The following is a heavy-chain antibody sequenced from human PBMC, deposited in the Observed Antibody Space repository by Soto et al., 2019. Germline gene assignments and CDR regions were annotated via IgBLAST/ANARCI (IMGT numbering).Heavy chain of an antibody. CDR1: GYTFTSYD. V-gene: IGHV1-8*01. Sequence: ASVKLSCKASGYTFTSYDINWVRQATGQGLEWMGWMNPNSGNTGYAQKFQGRVTMTRNTSISTAYMELSSLRSEDTAVYYCAREVVATIPGQYYYYYYMDVWGKGTTVTVSS. J-gene: IGHJ6*03. CDR2: MNPNSGNT. CDR3: AREVVATIPGQYYYYYYMDV. D-gene: IGHD5-12*01.